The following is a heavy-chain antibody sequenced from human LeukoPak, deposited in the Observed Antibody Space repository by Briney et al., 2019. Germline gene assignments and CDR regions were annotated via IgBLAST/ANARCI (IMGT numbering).Heavy chain of an antibody. V-gene: IGHV3-23*01. D-gene: IGHD5-12*01. Sequence: PGGSLRLSCAASGFTFSSYARSWVRQAPGKGLEWVSAISGSGGSTYYADSVKGRFTISRDNSKNTLYLQMNSLRAEDTAVYYCAKPRIVATTVGYYFDYWGQGTLVTVSS. CDR2: ISGSGGST. CDR1: GFTFSSYA. CDR3: AKPRIVATTVGYYFDY. J-gene: IGHJ4*02.